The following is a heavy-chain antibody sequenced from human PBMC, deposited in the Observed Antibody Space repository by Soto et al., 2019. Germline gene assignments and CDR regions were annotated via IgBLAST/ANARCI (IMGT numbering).Heavy chain of an antibody. CDR2: ISAYNGNT. CDR3: AREGRVIQTQNYYYGMDV. J-gene: IGHJ6*02. Sequence: GASVKVSCKASGYTLTSYGISWVRQAPGQGLEWMGWISAYNGNTNYAQKLQGRVTMTTDTSTSTAYMELRSLRSDDTAVYYCAREGRVIQTQNYYYGMDVWGQGTTVTVSS. CDR1: GYTLTSYG. V-gene: IGHV1-18*01. D-gene: IGHD1-1*01.